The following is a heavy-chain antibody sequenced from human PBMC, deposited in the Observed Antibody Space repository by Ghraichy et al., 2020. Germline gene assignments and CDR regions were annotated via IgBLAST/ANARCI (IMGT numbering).Heavy chain of an antibody. CDR1: GYTFIESY. V-gene: IGHV1-2*06. J-gene: IGHJ4*02. CDR2: INPKSGVA. CDR3: LTFGGDFHGDH. Sequence: ASVKVSCKTSGYTFIESYMHWVRQAPGQGLEWMGRINPKSGVADFPPRFQGRVTLTRDTSISVAYMYLNGLRFDDTAMYYCLTFGGDFHGDHWGQGTLVTVSS. D-gene: IGHD3-16*01.